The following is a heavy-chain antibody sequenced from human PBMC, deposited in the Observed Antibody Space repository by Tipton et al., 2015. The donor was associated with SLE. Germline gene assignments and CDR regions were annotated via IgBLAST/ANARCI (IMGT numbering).Heavy chain of an antibody. J-gene: IGHJ4*02. CDR2: ISFSGLT. Sequence: LRLSCTVSGGSISGYYWSWVRQPPGKGLEWIGYISFSGLTNYNPSVRSRVSTSMDTSKNQFSLQMSSVTAADTALYYCARHKLGFSWSYFDSWGQGPRSPSPQ. CDR3: ARHKLGFSWSYFDS. CDR1: GGSISGYY. V-gene: IGHV4-59*08. D-gene: IGHD3-3*01.